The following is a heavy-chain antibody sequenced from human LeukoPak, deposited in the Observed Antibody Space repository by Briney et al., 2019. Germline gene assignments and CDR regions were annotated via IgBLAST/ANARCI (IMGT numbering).Heavy chain of an antibody. Sequence: SETLSLTCAVYGGSFSGYYWSWIRQPPGKGLEWIGEINHSGSTNYNPSLKSRVTISVDTSKNQFSLKLSSVTAADTAVYYCARVRGKSKPVAGPFDYWGQGTLVTVSS. D-gene: IGHD6-19*01. CDR1: GGSFSGYY. CDR2: INHSGST. CDR3: ARVRGKSKPVAGPFDY. J-gene: IGHJ4*02. V-gene: IGHV4-34*01.